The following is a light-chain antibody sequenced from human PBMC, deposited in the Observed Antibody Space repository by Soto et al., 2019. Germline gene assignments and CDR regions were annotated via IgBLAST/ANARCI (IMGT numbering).Light chain of an antibody. J-gene: IGKJ1*01. V-gene: IGKV1-39*01. CDR1: QTINSF. CDR3: QQTYDTPRTT. CDR2: ATS. Sequence: DIQMTQSPSSLSAFVGDRVTVTCRASQTINSFLNWYQQKPGKPPKLLIYATSNVQSGVPSRFSGSGSGTDFTLPISGFQPEDSATYYCQQTYDTPRTTFGQGTKVEIK.